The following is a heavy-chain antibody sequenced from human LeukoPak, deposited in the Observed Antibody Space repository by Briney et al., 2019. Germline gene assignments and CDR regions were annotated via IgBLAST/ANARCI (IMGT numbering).Heavy chain of an antibody. CDR1: GGSMSDFC. CDR3: VRDDKGYYASRWTAFDV. V-gene: IGHV4-4*07. J-gene: IGHJ3*01. CDR2: VCDSGRT. D-gene: IGHD3-10*01. Sequence: PSETLSLTCTVSGGSMSDFCWGWIRQSAGRGLEWIGRVCDSGRTFYSSALQSRVSMSADTSTSQFSLKLTSVTAADTAVYYCVRDDKGYYASRWTAFDVWGQGTRVTVSS.